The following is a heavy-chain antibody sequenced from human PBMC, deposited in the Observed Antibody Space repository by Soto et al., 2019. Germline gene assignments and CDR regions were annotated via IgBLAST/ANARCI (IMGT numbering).Heavy chain of an antibody. D-gene: IGHD3-16*02. J-gene: IGHJ4*02. CDR3: STYDYIWGSDRYRWAY. Sequence: EVQLVESGGDLVEPGGSPRLSCAASGSAFSNAWMSWVRQAPGKGLEWVGRIKSKTDGGTTDYAAPVEGRFTISRDDSKNTLYLHMSSLKTEDTAMYYCSTYDYIWGSDRYRWAYWGQGTLVTVSS. CDR2: IKSKTDGGTT. V-gene: IGHV3-15*01. CDR1: GSAFSNAW.